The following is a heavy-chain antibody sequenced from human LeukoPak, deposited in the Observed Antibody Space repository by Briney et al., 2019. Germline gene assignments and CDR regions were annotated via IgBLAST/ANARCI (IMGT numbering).Heavy chain of an antibody. D-gene: IGHD1-1*01. J-gene: IGHJ5*02. CDR1: GGSFSGYY. CDR2: INHSGST. CDR3: ARRGTRGFDP. V-gene: IGHV4-34*01. Sequence: SETLSLTCAVYGGSFSGYYWSWIRQPPGKGLEWIGEINHSGSTNYNPSLKSRVTISVDTSKNQVSLKLSSVTAADTAVYYCARRGTRGFDPWGQGTLVTVSS.